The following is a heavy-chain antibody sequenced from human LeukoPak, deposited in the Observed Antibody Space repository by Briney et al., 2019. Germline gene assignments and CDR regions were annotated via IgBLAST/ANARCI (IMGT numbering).Heavy chain of an antibody. D-gene: IGHD7-27*01. J-gene: IGHJ3*02. Sequence: AFIRYDGSNEYYADSVKGRFTISRDNSKNTLYLQMNSLRVEDTAVYYCAKPGDWYAFDIWGQGTMVTVSS. CDR2: IRYDGSNE. V-gene: IGHV3-30*02. CDR3: AKPGDWYAFDI.